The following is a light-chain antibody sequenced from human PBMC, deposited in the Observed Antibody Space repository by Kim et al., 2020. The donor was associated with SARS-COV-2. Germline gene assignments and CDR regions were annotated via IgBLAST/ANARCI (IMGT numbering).Light chain of an antibody. J-gene: IGLJ2*01. Sequence: VAPGKPARITCGGSNIGTKTLHWYQQSPGQAPVVVIYYERDRPSRVPGRFSGSNSENTATLTISGVETENEADCYCQVWNGENDVIFGAGTQLTVL. CDR3: QVWNGENDVI. V-gene: IGLV3-21*01. CDR1: NIGTKT. CDR2: YER.